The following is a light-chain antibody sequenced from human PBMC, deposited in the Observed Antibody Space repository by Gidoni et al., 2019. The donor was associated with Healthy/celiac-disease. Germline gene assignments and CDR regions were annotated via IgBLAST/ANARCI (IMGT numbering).Light chain of an antibody. Sequence: DNQLTQSPSTLSASVGDRVTLTCRASQSISSWLAWYQQKPGNAPKLLIYKASSLESGVPSRFSGSGSGTEFTLTISSLQPDDFATYYCQQYNSYSPWTFGQGTQVEIK. CDR3: QQYNSYSPWT. V-gene: IGKV1-5*03. CDR2: KAS. CDR1: QSISSW. J-gene: IGKJ1*01.